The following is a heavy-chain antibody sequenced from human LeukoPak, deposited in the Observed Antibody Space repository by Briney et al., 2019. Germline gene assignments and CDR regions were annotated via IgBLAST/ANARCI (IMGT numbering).Heavy chain of an antibody. D-gene: IGHD3-10*01. CDR1: GFTFSSYA. CDR2: ISGSGDST. CDR3: AKIVSGSYSDY. V-gene: IGHV3-23*01. J-gene: IGHJ4*02. Sequence: GGSLRLSCAASGFTFSSYAMSWVRQAPGKGLEWVSSISGSGDSTYYADSVKGRFTISRDNSKNTLYLQMNSLRAEDTAVYHCAKIVSGSYSDYGGQGTLVTVAS.